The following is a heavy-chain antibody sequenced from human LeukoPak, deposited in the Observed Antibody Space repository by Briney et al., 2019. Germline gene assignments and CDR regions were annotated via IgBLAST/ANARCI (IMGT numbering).Heavy chain of an antibody. CDR1: GYTFTSYA. V-gene: IGHV7-4-1*02. Sequence: GASVKVSCKASGYTFTSYAMNWVRQAPGQGLEWMGWINTNTGNPTYAQGFTGRLVFSLDTSVSTAYLQISSLKAEDTAVYYCARGGRHYYGSGSYYGGADYWGQGTLVTVSS. J-gene: IGHJ4*02. D-gene: IGHD3-10*01. CDR2: INTNTGNP. CDR3: ARGGRHYYGSGSYYGGADY.